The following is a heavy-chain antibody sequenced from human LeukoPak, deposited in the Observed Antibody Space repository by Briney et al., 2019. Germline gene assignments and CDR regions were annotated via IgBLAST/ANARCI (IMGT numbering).Heavy chain of an antibody. CDR3: ARGLGVGATGWFDA. Sequence: SVKVSCKAAGGTFSSYTISWVRQAPGQGLEWMGRIIPLLGIANNAQEFQGRVTITADKSTSTAYMELSSLRSEDTAVYYCARGLGVGATGWFDAWGQGTLVTVSS. CDR2: IIPLLGIA. V-gene: IGHV1-69*02. J-gene: IGHJ5*02. CDR1: GGTFSSYT. D-gene: IGHD1-26*01.